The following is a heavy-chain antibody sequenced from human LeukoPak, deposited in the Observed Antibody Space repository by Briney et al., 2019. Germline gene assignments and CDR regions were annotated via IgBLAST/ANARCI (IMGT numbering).Heavy chain of an antibody. Sequence: PGGSLRLCCAASGFTFSSYGMHWVRQAPGKGLEWVAVISYDGSNKYYADTVKGRFTIPRDNSKNTLYLQMNSLRAEDTAVYYCAKALRYCSSTSCGRYYYYGMDVWGQGTTVTVSS. J-gene: IGHJ6*02. CDR3: AKALRYCSSTSCGRYYYYGMDV. CDR2: ISYDGSNK. V-gene: IGHV3-30*18. D-gene: IGHD2-2*01. CDR1: GFTFSSYG.